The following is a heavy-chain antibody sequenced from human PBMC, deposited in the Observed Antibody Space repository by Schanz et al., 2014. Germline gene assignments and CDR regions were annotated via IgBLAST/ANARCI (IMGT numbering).Heavy chain of an antibody. V-gene: IGHV3-15*01. CDR1: GITFSGYS. J-gene: IGHJ4*02. Sequence: EVQLVQSGGGLVQPGGSLRLSCAASGITFSGYSMNWVRQAPGKGLEWVGRIKSKTDDETADYAAPVKGRFTISRDDSKNTLFLQMNSLKTEDTAVYYCVRLDVHDYWGQGTLVTVSA. CDR3: VRLDVHDY. CDR2: IKSKTDDETA. D-gene: IGHD3-16*01.